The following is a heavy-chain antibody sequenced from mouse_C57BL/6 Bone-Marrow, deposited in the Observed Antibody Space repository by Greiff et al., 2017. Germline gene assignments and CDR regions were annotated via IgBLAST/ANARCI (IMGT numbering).Heavy chain of an antibody. D-gene: IGHD4-1*01. CDR1: GYTFTSYG. CDR2: IYLGNGYT. CDR3: AIWDEAY. J-gene: IGHJ3*01. V-gene: IGHV1-58*01. Sequence: EVQLQQSGAELVRPGSSVKMSCKTSGYTFTSYGINWVKQRPGQGLEWIGYIYLGNGYTEYNEKFKGKATLTSDTSSSTAYMQLSSLTSEDSAIYFCAIWDEAYWGQGTLVTVSA.